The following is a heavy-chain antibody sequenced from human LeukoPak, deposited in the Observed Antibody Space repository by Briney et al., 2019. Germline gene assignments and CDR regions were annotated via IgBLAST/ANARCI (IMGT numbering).Heavy chain of an antibody. J-gene: IGHJ6*03. CDR1: GGSISSSSYY. Sequence: SETLSLTCTVSGGSISSSSYYWGWIRQPPGKGLESIGSIYYSGSTYYNPSLKSRVTISVDTSKNQFSLKLSSVTAADTAVYYCARVGPVPLDHYYYYMDVWGKGTTVTVSS. CDR2: IYYSGST. CDR3: ARVGPVPLDHYYYYMDV. V-gene: IGHV4-39*07.